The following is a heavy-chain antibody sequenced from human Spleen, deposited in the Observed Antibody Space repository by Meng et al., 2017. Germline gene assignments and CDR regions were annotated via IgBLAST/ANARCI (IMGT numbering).Heavy chain of an antibody. CDR1: GGSFSDYY. D-gene: IGHD6-13*01. V-gene: IGHV4-34*01. CDR3: ARGYSRGKYFQH. J-gene: IGHJ1*01. Sequence: QWQLQQWVAGLLKPSETLSLTCVVSGGSFSDYYSSWIRQPPGKGLEWIGEINHSGSTNYNPSLESRATISVDTSKNQFSLKLSSVTAADTAVYYCARGYSRGKYFQHWGQGTLVTVSS. CDR2: INHSGST.